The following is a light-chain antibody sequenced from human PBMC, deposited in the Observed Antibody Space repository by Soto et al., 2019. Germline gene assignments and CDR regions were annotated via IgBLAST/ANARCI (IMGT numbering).Light chain of an antibody. CDR2: GAS. V-gene: IGKV3-20*01. CDR1: ETVATN. J-gene: IGKJ3*01. CDR3: HQYGTAPLT. Sequence: EVVMTQSPATLSVSPGERATLSCRASETVATNLAWYQQKPGQAPRLLIYGASNRATGIPDRFSGSGSGTDFTLTISRLEPEDFSVYYCHQYGTAPLTFGPGTRWIS.